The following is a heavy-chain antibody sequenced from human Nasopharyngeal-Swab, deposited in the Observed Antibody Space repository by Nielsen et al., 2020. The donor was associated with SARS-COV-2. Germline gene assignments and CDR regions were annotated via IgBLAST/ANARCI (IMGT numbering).Heavy chain of an antibody. CDR1: GFTFSNYA. CDR2: FSSDGSTK. V-gene: IGHV3-30-3*01. Sequence: GESLKISCAASGFTFSNYAMHWVRQAPVKGLEWVAVFSSDGSTKFYADSVKGRFTISRDNSKNTLYLQMDSLRPEDTAVYYCVREALSLGGNDYWGQGTLVTVSS. D-gene: IGHD4-23*01. CDR3: VREALSLGGNDY. J-gene: IGHJ4*02.